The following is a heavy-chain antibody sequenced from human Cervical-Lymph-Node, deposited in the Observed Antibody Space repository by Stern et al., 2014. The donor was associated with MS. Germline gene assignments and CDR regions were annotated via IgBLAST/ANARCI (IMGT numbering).Heavy chain of an antibody. D-gene: IGHD3-10*01. V-gene: IGHV3-30*18. CDR2: ISYDGSNE. Sequence: VQLEESGGGVVQPGRSLRLSCAASGFTFSTYGMHWVRQAPGKGLEWVTLISYDGSNEYYADSVKGRFTISRDNSKDTLYLQMDSLRAEDTAVYYCAKDLKGTSWFNYYYGMDVWGQGTTVTVSS. CDR3: AKDLKGTSWFNYYYGMDV. J-gene: IGHJ6*02. CDR1: GFTFSTYG.